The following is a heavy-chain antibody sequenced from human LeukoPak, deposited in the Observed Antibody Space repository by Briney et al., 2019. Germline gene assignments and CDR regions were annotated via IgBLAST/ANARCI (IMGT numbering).Heavy chain of an antibody. Sequence: SETLSLTCTVSGGSISSGGYYWSWIRQPPGKGLEWIGYIYHSGSTYYNPSLKSRVTISVDRSENQFSLKLSSVTAADTAVYYCARETHDYRFVPTNSNFDYWGQGTLVTVSS. J-gene: IGHJ4*02. CDR3: ARETHDYRFVPTNSNFDY. CDR1: GGSISSGGYY. CDR2: IYHSGST. V-gene: IGHV4-30-2*01. D-gene: IGHD4-11*01.